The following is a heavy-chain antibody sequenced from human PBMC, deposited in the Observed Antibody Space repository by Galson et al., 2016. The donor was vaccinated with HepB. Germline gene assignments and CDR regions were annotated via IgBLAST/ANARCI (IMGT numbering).Heavy chain of an antibody. CDR3: AKDLRHDFWGSQDPNWFDP. CDR2: ISFDGTKR. V-gene: IGHV3-30*18. CDR1: GFIFSDYG. J-gene: IGHJ5*02. D-gene: IGHD3-3*01. Sequence: SLRLSCAASGFIFSDYGMHWVRQAPGKGLEWVALISFDGTKRYYSDSVKGRFTISRDNSKNTLFLQMTSLRPDDTAVYYCAKDLRHDFWGSQDPNWFDPWGRGTLVTVSS.